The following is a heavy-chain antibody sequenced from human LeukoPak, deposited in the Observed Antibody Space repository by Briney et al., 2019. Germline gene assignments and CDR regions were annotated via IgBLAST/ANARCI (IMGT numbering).Heavy chain of an antibody. D-gene: IGHD2-21*01. J-gene: IGHJ4*02. Sequence: PGGSLRLSCAASGFTFSSYAMSWVRQAPGKGLEWISAISGSGGSTYYADSVKGRFTISRDNSKNTLYLQMNSLRAEDTAVYYCAKDGTYCGGDCESGEFDYWGQGTLVTVSS. CDR3: AKDGTYCGGDCESGEFDY. V-gene: IGHV3-23*01. CDR2: ISGSGGST. CDR1: GFTFSSYA.